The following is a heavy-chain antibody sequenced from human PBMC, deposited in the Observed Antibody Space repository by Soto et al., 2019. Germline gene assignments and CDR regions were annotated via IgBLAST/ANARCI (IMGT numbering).Heavy chain of an antibody. J-gene: IGHJ4*02. CDR1: GFTFDDYA. Sequence: EVQLVESGGGLVQPGRSLRLSCAASGFTFDDYAMHWVRQAPGKGLEWVSGISWNSGSIGYADSVKGRFTISRDNAKNSLYLQMNSLRAEDTALYYCAKDIIIAARRLDYWGQGTLVTVSS. CDR2: ISWNSGSI. CDR3: AKDIIIAARRLDY. D-gene: IGHD6-6*01. V-gene: IGHV3-9*01.